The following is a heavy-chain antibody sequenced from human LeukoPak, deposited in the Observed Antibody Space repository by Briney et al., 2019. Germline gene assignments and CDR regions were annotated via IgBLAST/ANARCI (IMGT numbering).Heavy chain of an antibody. CDR3: ARDSFDY. CDR2: ISSSGSII. J-gene: IGHJ4*02. Sequence: GGSLRLSCAASALSFSSDEMNWVRQAPGKGLEWVSYISSSGSIIYYADSVKGRFTISRDNAKNTLYLQMNSLRAEDTAVYYCARDSFDYWGQGTLVTVSS. V-gene: IGHV3-48*03. CDR1: ALSFSSDE.